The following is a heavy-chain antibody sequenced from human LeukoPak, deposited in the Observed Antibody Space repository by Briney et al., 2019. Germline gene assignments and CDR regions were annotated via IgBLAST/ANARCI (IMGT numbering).Heavy chain of an antibody. J-gene: IGHJ3*02. V-gene: IGHV1-18*01. CDR1: GYRFTSYG. Sequence: ASVKVSCKTSGYRFTSYGISWVRRAPGQGLEWMGWINTYNGNTNYAQKFQGRVTITADKSTSTAYMELSGLRSEDTAVYYCARAMYYYDSSGYYYSYAFDIWGQGTMVTVSS. CDR3: ARAMYYYDSSGYYYSYAFDI. D-gene: IGHD3-22*01. CDR2: INTYNGNT.